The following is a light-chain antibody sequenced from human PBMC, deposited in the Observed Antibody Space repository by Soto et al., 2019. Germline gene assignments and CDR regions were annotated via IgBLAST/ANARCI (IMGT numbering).Light chain of an antibody. CDR2: DAS. CDR3: QPYNKWPRP. V-gene: IGKV3-11*01. CDR1: QSVSSY. J-gene: IGKJ1*01. Sequence: EIVLTQSPATLSLSPGEIAALSCRASQSVSSYLAWDRQNPGQPPTPLSYDASNRATGIPARLSGSGSGPDFPPPTTSLEHEDLAVYYCQPYNKWPRPFGQGPKL.